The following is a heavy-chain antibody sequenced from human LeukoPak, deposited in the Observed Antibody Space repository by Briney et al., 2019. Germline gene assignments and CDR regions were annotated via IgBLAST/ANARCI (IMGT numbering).Heavy chain of an antibody. V-gene: IGHV3-23*01. D-gene: IGHD3-10*01. CDR3: ANPDAGT. Sequence: GGSLRLSCAASGFTFTSYSMSWVRQAPGKGLEWVSGISASGGSTYYADSVRGRFTISRDNSKNTLYLQMNSLRAEDTAVYYCANPDAGTWGQGTLVTVSS. CDR2: ISASGGST. CDR1: GFTFTSYS. J-gene: IGHJ5*02.